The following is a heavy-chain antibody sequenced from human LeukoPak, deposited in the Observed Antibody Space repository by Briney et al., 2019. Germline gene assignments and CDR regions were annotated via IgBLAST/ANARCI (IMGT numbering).Heavy chain of an antibody. CDR2: ISPSGDRT. D-gene: IGHD2-15*01. CDR3: AKGDCSSGSCYFDY. CDR1: GFTFSSYA. Sequence: GGSLRLSCAAPGFTFSSYAMSWVRQAPGKGLEWVSFISPSGDRTSNADSVEGRFTISRDNTRNTLYLQMNSLRDEDTAVYYCAKGDCSSGSCYFDYWGQGSQVTVSS. V-gene: IGHV3-23*01. J-gene: IGHJ4*02.